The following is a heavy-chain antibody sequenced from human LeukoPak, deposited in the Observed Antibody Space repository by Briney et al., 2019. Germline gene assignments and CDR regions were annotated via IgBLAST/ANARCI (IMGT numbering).Heavy chain of an antibody. CDR3: ARARGYSYGLYYFDY. CDR1: GGSISSSSYY. V-gene: IGHV4-39*01. Sequence: SETLSLTCTVSGGSISSSSYYWGWIRQPPGKGLEWIGSIYYSGSTYYNPSLKSRVTISVDTSKNQFSLKLSSVTAADTAAYYCARARGYSYGLYYFDYWGQGTLVTVSP. D-gene: IGHD5-18*01. J-gene: IGHJ4*02. CDR2: IYYSGST.